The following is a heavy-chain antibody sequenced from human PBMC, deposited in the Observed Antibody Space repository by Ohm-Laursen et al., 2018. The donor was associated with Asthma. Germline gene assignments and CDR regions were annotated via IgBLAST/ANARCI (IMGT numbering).Heavy chain of an antibody. CDR1: GFTFRSYA. J-gene: IGHJ6*02. CDR3: ARDLMYSSSWRKDYYYGMDV. V-gene: IGHV3-30-3*01. D-gene: IGHD6-13*01. CDR2: GGSYYDGGLK. Sequence: SLRLSCSASGFTFRSYAMHWVRQAPGKGLEWVAVGGSYYDGGLKYYADSVNGRFTVSRDNSKNTLYLQMNSLRAEDTAVYYCARDLMYSSSWRKDYYYGMDVWGQGTTVTVSS.